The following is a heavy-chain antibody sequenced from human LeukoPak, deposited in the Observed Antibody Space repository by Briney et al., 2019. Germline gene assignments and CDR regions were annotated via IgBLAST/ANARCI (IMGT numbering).Heavy chain of an antibody. CDR1: GFTFGDHI. CDR3: VKNSGWYCLDY. Sequence: GGSLRLSCAASGFTFGDHIMNWVRQLPGKRLEWVAYVSGSGSTVYYADSVKGRFTLSRDNAKNSLFLQMNSLRAEDTAVYYCVKNSGWYCLDYWGQGTLVTVSS. J-gene: IGHJ4*02. D-gene: IGHD6-13*01. CDR2: VSGSGSTV. V-gene: IGHV3-48*04.